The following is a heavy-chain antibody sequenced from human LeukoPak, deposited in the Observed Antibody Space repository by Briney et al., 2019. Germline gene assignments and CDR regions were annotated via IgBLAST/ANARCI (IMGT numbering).Heavy chain of an antibody. CDR2: ISSIGSTI. Sequence: PGGSLRLSCAASGFTFSSYEMNSVRQAPGKGLEWVSYISSIGSTIYYADSVKGRFIISRDNAKNSLYLQMNSLRAEDTAVYYCARESPYSSGWEGYYYYYMDVWGKGTTVTVSS. CDR1: GFTFSSYE. CDR3: ARESPYSSGWEGYYYYYMDV. J-gene: IGHJ6*03. D-gene: IGHD3-22*01. V-gene: IGHV3-48*03.